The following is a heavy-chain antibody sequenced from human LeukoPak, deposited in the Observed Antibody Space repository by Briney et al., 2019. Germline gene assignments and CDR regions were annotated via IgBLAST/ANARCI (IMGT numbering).Heavy chain of an antibody. CDR2: ISGSGGST. Sequence: PGGSLRLSCAASGFTFSSYAMSWVRQAPGKGLEWVSAISGSGGSTYYADSVKGRFTISRDNSKNTPYLQMNSLRAEDTAVYYCAKVPNQRFYYYYMDVWGKGTTVTVSS. D-gene: IGHD1-14*01. J-gene: IGHJ6*03. CDR1: GFTFSSYA. CDR3: AKVPNQRFYYYYMDV. V-gene: IGHV3-23*01.